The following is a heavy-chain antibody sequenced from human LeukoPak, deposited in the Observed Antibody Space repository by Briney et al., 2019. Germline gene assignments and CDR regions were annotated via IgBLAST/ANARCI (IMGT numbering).Heavy chain of an antibody. CDR1: GFTFSTYE. D-gene: IGHD2-21*01. V-gene: IGHV3-48*03. Sequence: GGSLRLSCAASGFTFSTYEMNWVRQAPGKGLEWVSYISTRGTTIFYADSVKGRFTISRDNAKNSLFLQMNSLRAEDTAVYSCVRGDWCFESWGQGTLVTVSS. CDR3: VRGDWCFES. J-gene: IGHJ4*02. CDR2: ISTRGTTI.